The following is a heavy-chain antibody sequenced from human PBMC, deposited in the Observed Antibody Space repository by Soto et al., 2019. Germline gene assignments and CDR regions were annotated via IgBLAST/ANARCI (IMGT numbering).Heavy chain of an antibody. J-gene: IGHJ6*02. CDR3: ARDRNGYDSYGMDV. V-gene: IGHV3-53*01. D-gene: IGHD5-12*01. CDR1: GFTVSSNY. CDR2: IYSGGST. Sequence: VGSLRLSCAVSGFTVSSNYMSWVRQAPGKGLEWVSVIYSGGSTYYADSVKGRFTISRDNSKNTLYLQMNSLRAEDTAVYYCARDRNGYDSYGMDVCGQRTTVTVSS.